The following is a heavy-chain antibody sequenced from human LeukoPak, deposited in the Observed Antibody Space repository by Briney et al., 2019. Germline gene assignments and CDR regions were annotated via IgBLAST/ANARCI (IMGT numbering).Heavy chain of an antibody. CDR2: IYYSGST. J-gene: IGHJ5*02. CDR3: ARHPPYLNYYGSGNGWFDP. CDR1: GGSISSYY. Sequence: SETLSLTCTVPGGSISSYYWSWIRQPPGKGLEWVGYIYYSGSTNYNPSLKSRVTISVDTSKNQFSLKLSSVTAADTAVYYCARHPPYLNYYGSGNGWFDPWGQGTLVTVSS. V-gene: IGHV4-59*08. D-gene: IGHD3-10*01.